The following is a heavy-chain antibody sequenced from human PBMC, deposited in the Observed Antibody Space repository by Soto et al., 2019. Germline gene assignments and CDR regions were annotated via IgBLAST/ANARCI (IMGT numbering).Heavy chain of an antibody. D-gene: IGHD3-22*01. V-gene: IGHV4-39*01. CDR1: GGSISSSSYY. J-gene: IGHJ6*02. CDR2: IYYSGST. CDR3: ARLDSPPTYYYDSSGYSGGYYYGMDV. Sequence: PSETLSLTCTVSGGSISSSSYYWGWIRQPPGKGLEWIGSIYYSGSTYYNPSLKSRVTISVDTSKNQFSLKLSSVTAADTAVYYCARLDSPPTYYYDSSGYSGGYYYGMDVWCQGTTVT.